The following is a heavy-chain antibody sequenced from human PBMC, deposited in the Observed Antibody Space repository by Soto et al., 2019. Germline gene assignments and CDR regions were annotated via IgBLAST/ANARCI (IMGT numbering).Heavy chain of an antibody. J-gene: IGHJ4*02. CDR1: GFTFRNNV. Sequence: GGSLRLSCAASGFTFRNNVLSWVRQAPGKGLDWVSGITGSGRDTYYADSVKGRFTISRVNSKNMVFLQMNSLRAEDTAIYYCAKVADFWSGYPPSSYFDYWGQGTLVTVSS. CDR2: ITGSGRDT. V-gene: IGHV3-23*01. CDR3: AKVADFWSGYPPSSYFDY. D-gene: IGHD3-3*01.